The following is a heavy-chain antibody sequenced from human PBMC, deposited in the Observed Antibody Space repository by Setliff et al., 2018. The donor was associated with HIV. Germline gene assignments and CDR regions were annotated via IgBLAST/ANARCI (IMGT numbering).Heavy chain of an antibody. CDR2: IFDSENT. D-gene: IGHD3-22*01. V-gene: IGHV4-59*01. J-gene: IGHJ3*02. CDR3: ARQITSVTTEKLVVNDAFDI. Sequence: ETLSLTCSVSNDSITYYYWNWIRQPPGKGLEWIGNIFDSENTNYNPSLKSRVTMSVDTSKNQFSLKLSSVTAADTAVYYRARQITSVTTEKLVVNDAFDIWGQGIMVTVSS. CDR1: NDSITYYY.